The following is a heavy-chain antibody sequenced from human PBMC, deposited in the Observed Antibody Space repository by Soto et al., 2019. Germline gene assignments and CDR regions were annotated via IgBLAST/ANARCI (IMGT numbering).Heavy chain of an antibody. CDR2: TKYRSKWSS. D-gene: IGHD5-12*01. CDR1: GDSFPSGAVA. Sequence: SQTLSLTCDISGISGDSFPSGAVAWNWIRQSPSRGLEWLGRTKYRSKWSSDYAVSVKSRITVNPDTSKHQFSLQLNSVTPEDTAVYFCEKGDNLGPKTGYAFDPWGQGIMVTVSS. J-gene: IGHJ5*02. CDR3: EKGDNLGPKTGYAFDP. V-gene: IGHV6-1*01.